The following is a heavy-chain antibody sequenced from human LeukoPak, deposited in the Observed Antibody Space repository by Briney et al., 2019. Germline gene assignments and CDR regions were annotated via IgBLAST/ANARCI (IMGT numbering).Heavy chain of an antibody. CDR1: GYTFTSYG. CDR2: TSAYNGNT. D-gene: IGHD3-22*01. Sequence: GASVKVSCKASGYTFTSYGISWVRQAPGQGLEWMGWTSAYNGNTNYAQKLQGRVTMTTDTSTSTAYMELRSLRSDDTAVYYCARDRLVDYYDSSGYYPPEDWGQGTLVTVSS. J-gene: IGHJ4*02. CDR3: ARDRLVDYYDSSGYYPPED. V-gene: IGHV1-18*01.